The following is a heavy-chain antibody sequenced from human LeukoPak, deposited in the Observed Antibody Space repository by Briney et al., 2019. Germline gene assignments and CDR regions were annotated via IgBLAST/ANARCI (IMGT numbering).Heavy chain of an antibody. J-gene: IGHJ5*02. V-gene: IGHV3-74*01. Sequence: GGSLRLSCAASGFTFSRYWMHWVRQAPGKGLVWVSRISTDGSSTSYADSVKGRFTISRDNAKNTLYLEMNSLRAEDTAVYYCAKVKKRARFDPWGQGTLVTVSS. CDR1: GFTFSRYW. CDR3: AKVKKRARFDP. CDR2: ISTDGSST.